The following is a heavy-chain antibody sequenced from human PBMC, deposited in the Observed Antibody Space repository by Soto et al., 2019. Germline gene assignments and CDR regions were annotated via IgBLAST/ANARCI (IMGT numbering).Heavy chain of an antibody. V-gene: IGHV4-34*01. J-gene: IGHJ5*02. CDR1: GGSFSGYY. CDR2: INHSGST. D-gene: IGHD6-19*01. CDR3: ARGLSSGWYVRWFDP. Sequence: SETLSLTCAVYGGSFSGYYWSWIRQPPGKGLEWIGEINHSGSTNYNPSLKSRVTISVDTSKNQFSLKLSSVTAADTAVYYCARGLSSGWYVRWFDPWGQGTLVTVSS.